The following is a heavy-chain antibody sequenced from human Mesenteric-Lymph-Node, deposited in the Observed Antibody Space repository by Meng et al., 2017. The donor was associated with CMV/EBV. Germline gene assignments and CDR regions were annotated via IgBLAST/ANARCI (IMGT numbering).Heavy chain of an antibody. V-gene: IGHV1-46*01. CDR1: GYTFISYY. D-gene: IGHD2-2*01. CDR3: AKEVVPADIAFYYYGMDV. Sequence: ASVKVSCKASGYTFISYYMYWVRQAPGQGLEWMGMINPSGAATSYAQKFQGRVTMTRDTSTTTFYMELSSLRSEDTAVYYCAKEVVPADIAFYYYGMDVWGQGTTVTVSS. CDR2: INPSGAAT. J-gene: IGHJ6*02.